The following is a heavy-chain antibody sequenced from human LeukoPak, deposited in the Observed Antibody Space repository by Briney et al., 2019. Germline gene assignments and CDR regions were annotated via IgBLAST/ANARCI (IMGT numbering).Heavy chain of an antibody. D-gene: IGHD3-3*01. CDR1: GYTFTSYD. J-gene: IGHJ4*02. CDR3: VRDKGFLQWKYLTPEY. Sequence: ASVKVSCKASGYTFTSYDINWVRQATGQGLEWMGWMNPNSGNTGYAQKFQGRVTMTRNTSISTAYMELSSLRSEDTAVYYCVRDKGFLQWKYLTPEYWGQGTLVTVSS. CDR2: MNPNSGNT. V-gene: IGHV1-8*01.